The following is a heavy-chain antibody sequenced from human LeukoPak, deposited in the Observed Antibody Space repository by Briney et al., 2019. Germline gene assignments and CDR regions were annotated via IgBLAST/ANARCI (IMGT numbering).Heavy chain of an antibody. Sequence: SETLSLTCTVSGGSISSGGYYWSWIRQHRGKGLKWIWYIYYSGSTYYNPSLKSRVTISVDTSKNQFSLKLSSVTAADTAVYYCARGVGTTVTHYYYGMDVWGQGNRVTVSS. V-gene: IGHV4-31*03. CDR1: GGSISSGGYY. CDR2: IYYSGST. D-gene: IGHD4-17*01. CDR3: ARGVGTTVTHYYYGMDV. J-gene: IGHJ6*02.